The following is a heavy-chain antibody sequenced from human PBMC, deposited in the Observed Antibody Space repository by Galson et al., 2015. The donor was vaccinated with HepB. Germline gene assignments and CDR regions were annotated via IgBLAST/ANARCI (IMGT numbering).Heavy chain of an antibody. D-gene: IGHD1-26*01. V-gene: IGHV1-18*04. CDR3: VRDLASVGPIFFDY. CDR2: ISGYNTET. CDR1: GYSFTDFG. J-gene: IGHJ4*02. Sequence: SVKVSCKASGYSFTDFGISWVRQAPGQGLEWMGWISGYNTETQYAQKFQGRVTLTADTSTSTAYMELRSLRSGDTAVYYCVRDLASVGPIFFDYWGQGTLVT.